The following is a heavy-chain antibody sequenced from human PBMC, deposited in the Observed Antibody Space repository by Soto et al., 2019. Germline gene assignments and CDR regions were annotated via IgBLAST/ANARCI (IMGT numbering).Heavy chain of an antibody. D-gene: IGHD5-12*01. CDR1: GFTVSSNY. Sequence: GGSLRLSCAASGFTVSSNYMSWVRQAPGKGLEWVSVIYSGGSTYYADSVKGRFTISRDNSKNTLYLQMNSLRAEDTAVYYCASPQEGAVDISPGGAFDIWGQGTMVTVSS. CDR2: IYSGGST. V-gene: IGHV3-53*01. J-gene: IGHJ3*02. CDR3: ASPQEGAVDISPGGAFDI.